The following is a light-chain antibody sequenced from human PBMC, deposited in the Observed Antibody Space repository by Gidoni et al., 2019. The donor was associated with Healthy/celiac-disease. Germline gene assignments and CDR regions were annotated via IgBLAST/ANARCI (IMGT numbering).Light chain of an antibody. CDR2: YDS. J-gene: IGLJ2*01. V-gene: IGLV3-21*04. CDR3: QVWDTTSDHVV. Sequence: SYVLTQPLSVSVAPGKTAIITCGGNNIGGKSVHWYQQKPGQAPVLVIYYDSDRPSGIPERFSGSNSGNTATLTISWVEAGDEADYYCQVWDTTSDHVVFGGGTTLTVL. CDR1: NIGGKS.